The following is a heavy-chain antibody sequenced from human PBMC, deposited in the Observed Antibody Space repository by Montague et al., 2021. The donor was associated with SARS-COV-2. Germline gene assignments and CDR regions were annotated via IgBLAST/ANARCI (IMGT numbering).Heavy chain of an antibody. D-gene: IGHD2-2*01. CDR2: INHNGTA. V-gene: IGHV4-34*01. CDR1: GGSFSVYY. Sequence: SETLSLTCAVYGGSFSVYYWSCLRQSPRSGLEWIADINHNGTANYNPSLQSRVSISLDTSNNQFTLKLPSVTAADTAMYYCAKERVVVRAARTLVAFDLWGQGTMVTVSS. J-gene: IGHJ3*01. CDR3: AKERVVVRAARTLVAFDL.